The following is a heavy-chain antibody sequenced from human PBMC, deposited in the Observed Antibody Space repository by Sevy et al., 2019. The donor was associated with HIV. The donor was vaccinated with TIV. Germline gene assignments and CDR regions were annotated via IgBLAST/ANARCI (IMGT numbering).Heavy chain of an antibody. CDR1: GFTFSSYG. Sequence: GGSLRLSCAASGFTFSSYGMHWVRQAPGKGLEWVAIIWYDGSNKKYADSVKGRFSISRDNSKNTLYLQINSLRAEDTTVYYCAREGIAVAGIGYYFDYWGQGTLVTVSS. CDR3: AREGIAVAGIGYYFDY. CDR2: IWYDGSNK. J-gene: IGHJ4*02. V-gene: IGHV3-33*01. D-gene: IGHD6-19*01.